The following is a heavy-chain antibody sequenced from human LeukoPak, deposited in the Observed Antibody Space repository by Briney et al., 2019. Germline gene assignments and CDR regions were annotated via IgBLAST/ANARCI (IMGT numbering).Heavy chain of an antibody. Sequence: GGSLRLSCAASGFTFSSYWMSWVRQAPGKGLEWVANIKQDGSEKCYVDSVKGRFTISRDNAKNSLYLQMNSLRAEDTAVYYCARGEGNDILTGYYEYNWFDPWGQGTLVTVSS. CDR2: IKQDGSEK. CDR1: GFTFSSYW. D-gene: IGHD3-9*01. V-gene: IGHV3-7*01. CDR3: ARGEGNDILTGYYEYNWFDP. J-gene: IGHJ5*02.